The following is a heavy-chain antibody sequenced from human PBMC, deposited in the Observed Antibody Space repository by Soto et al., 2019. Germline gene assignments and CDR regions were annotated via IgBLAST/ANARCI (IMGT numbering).Heavy chain of an antibody. D-gene: IGHD2-2*02. CDR2: INHSGST. V-gene: IGHV4-34*01. J-gene: IGHJ5*02. CDR3: ARGRYCSSTSCYREWFDP. Sequence: QVQLQQWGAGLLKPSETLSLTCAVYGGSFSGYYWSWIRQPPGKGLEWIGEINHSGSTNYNPSLKSRVTISVDTSKNQFSLKLSSVTAADTAVYYCARGRYCSSTSCYREWFDPWGQGTLVTVSS. CDR1: GGSFSGYY.